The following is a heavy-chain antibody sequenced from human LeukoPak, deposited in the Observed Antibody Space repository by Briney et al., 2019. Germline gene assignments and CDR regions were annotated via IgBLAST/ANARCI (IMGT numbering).Heavy chain of an antibody. CDR1: GYSFTNYW. D-gene: IGHD5-12*01. J-gene: IGHJ5*02. Sequence: GESLKISCKGSGYSFTNYWIVWVRQMPGRGLEYMGFIYPGDSNTGYSPSFQGQVTISADKSISTAYLQWSSLKASDTAMYYCARHRISDYDSGVSWCDPWGQGTLVTVSS. V-gene: IGHV5-51*01. CDR3: ARHRISDYDSGVSWCDP. CDR2: IYPGDSNT.